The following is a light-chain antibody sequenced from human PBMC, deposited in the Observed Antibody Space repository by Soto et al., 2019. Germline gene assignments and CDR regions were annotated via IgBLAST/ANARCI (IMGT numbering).Light chain of an antibody. V-gene: IGKV3-20*01. CDR2: GAS. Sequence: EIVLTQSPGTLSLSPGERATLSCRASQTISNSYSAWYQQKPGQAPRLLIYGASTRATGIPERFSGSGSGTDFTLTISRLEPGDFAVYYCQVYGDSSPTFGQGTKXEIK. CDR3: QVYGDSSPT. J-gene: IGKJ1*01. CDR1: QTISNSY.